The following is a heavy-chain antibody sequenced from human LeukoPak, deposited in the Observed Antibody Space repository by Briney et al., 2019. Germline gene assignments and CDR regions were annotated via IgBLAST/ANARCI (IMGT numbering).Heavy chain of an antibody. V-gene: IGHV3-23*01. J-gene: IGHJ4*02. Sequence: SGGSLRLSCAASGSTFSSYAMSWVRQAPGKALEWVSAISWSGGSTYYADSVKGRFTISRDNSKNTLYLQMNSLRAEDRAVYYCEKDDTRAYYYGSGSRDYWGQGTLVTVSS. CDR1: GSTFSSYA. CDR3: EKDDTRAYYYGSGSRDY. D-gene: IGHD3-10*01. CDR2: ISWSGGST.